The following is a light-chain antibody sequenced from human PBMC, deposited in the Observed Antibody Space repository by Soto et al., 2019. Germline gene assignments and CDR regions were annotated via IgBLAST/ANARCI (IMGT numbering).Light chain of an antibody. CDR1: SSNIGSNT. V-gene: IGLV1-44*01. CDR2: SNN. Sequence: QSVLTQPPSASGTPGQRVTISCYGSSSNIGSNTVNWYQQLPGTAPKLLNYSNNQRPSGVPDRFSGSKSGTSASLAISGLQAEDEADYYCAAWDDSLHVVFGGGTKLTVL. CDR3: AAWDDSLHVV. J-gene: IGLJ2*01.